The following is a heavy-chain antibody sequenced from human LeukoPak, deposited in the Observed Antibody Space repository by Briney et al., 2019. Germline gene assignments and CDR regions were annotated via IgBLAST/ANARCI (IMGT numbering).Heavy chain of an antibody. J-gene: IGHJ5*02. CDR1: GYTLTELS. CDR3: ATETISGSSSRRIRWFDP. V-gene: IGHV1-24*01. Sequence: ASVKVSCKVSGYTLTELSMHWVRQAPGKGLGWMGGFDPEGGETIYAQKFQGRVTMTEDTSTDTAYMELSSLRSEDTAVHYCATETISGSSSRRIRWFDPWGQGTLVTVSS. CDR2: FDPEGGET. D-gene: IGHD1-26*01.